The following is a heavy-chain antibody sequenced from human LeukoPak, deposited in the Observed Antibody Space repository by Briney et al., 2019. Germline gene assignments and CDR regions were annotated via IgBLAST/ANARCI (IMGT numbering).Heavy chain of an antibody. CDR3: ARDRDIVVVPAALGWFDP. V-gene: IGHV3-33*01. Sequence: GRSLRLSCAASGFTFSSYGMHWVRQAPGKGLEWVVVIWYDGSNKYYADSVKGRFTISRDNSKNTLYLQMNSLRAEDTAVYYCARDRDIVVVPAALGWFDPWGQGTLVTVSS. D-gene: IGHD2-2*01. CDR2: IWYDGSNK. CDR1: GFTFSSYG. J-gene: IGHJ5*02.